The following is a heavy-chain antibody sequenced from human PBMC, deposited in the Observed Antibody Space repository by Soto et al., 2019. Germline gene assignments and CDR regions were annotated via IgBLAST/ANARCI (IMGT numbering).Heavy chain of an antibody. Sequence: QVQLQQWGAGLLKPSETLSLTCAVYGGSFSGYYWSWIRQPPGKGLEWIGEINDSGSTKYNPPLNSRANLSVDTAQEQVSLELSSVTAAETAGYYWARGRGIFGEVTPFCHWGQGTLVTVSS. V-gene: IGHV4-34*01. CDR1: GGSFSGYY. CDR3: ARGRGIFGEVTPFCH. J-gene: IGHJ4*02. D-gene: IGHD3-3*01. CDR2: INDSGST.